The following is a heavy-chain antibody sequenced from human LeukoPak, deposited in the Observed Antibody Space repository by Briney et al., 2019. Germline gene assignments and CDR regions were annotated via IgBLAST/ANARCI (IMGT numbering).Heavy chain of an antibody. V-gene: IGHV3-23*01. D-gene: IGHD3-22*01. CDR1: GFTFSSYA. Sequence: GGPLRLSGAASGFTFSSYALSGVGQAPGKGLEWVSAISGSGGSTYYADSVKGRFTISRDNSKNTLYLQMNSLRAEDTAVYYCAKDVVTDYYYYGMDVWGQGTTVTVSS. CDR3: AKDVVTDYYYYGMDV. J-gene: IGHJ6*02. CDR2: ISGSGGST.